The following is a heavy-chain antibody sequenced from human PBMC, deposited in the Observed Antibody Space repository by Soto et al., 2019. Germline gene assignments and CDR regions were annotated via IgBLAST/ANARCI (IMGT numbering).Heavy chain of an antibody. V-gene: IGHV3-21*01. Sequence: SLRLSCAASGFTFSSYSMNWVRQAPGKGLEWVSSISSSSSYIYYADSVKGRFAISRDNAKNSLYLQMNSLRAEDTAVYYCARRRRGDSSGYLDYWGQGTLVTVSS. D-gene: IGHD3-22*01. CDR3: ARRRRGDSSGYLDY. CDR2: ISSSSSYI. CDR1: GFTFSSYS. J-gene: IGHJ4*02.